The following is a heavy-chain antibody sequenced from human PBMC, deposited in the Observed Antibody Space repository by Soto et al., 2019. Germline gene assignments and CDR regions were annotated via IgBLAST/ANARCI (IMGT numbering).Heavy chain of an antibody. Sequence: EVQLVESGGGLVQPGGSLRLSCAASGFSFNDYWMTWVRQAPGKGLEWVANIKQDGSQQYYGDSVKGRFTISRDNSRDSMFLQMNSLRDDDTAVYYCARDIMRPRTYDVMTGIFDFWGQGTLVTVSS. V-gene: IGHV3-7*01. CDR2: IKQDGSQQ. CDR1: GFSFNDYW. CDR3: ARDIMRPRTYDVMTGIFDF. D-gene: IGHD3-16*01. J-gene: IGHJ4*02.